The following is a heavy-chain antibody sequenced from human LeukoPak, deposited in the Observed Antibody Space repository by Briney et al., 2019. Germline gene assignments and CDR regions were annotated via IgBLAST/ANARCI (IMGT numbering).Heavy chain of an antibody. Sequence: SETLSLTCTVSGGSISSSSNYWGWIRQPPGKGLEWIGSIYYSGSTYYNPSLKSRVTISVDTSKNQFSLKLSSVTAADTAVYYCASMSGYRDYWGQGTLVTVSS. D-gene: IGHD3-3*01. CDR3: ASMSGYRDY. CDR1: GGSISSSSNY. V-gene: IGHV4-39*01. J-gene: IGHJ4*02. CDR2: IYYSGST.